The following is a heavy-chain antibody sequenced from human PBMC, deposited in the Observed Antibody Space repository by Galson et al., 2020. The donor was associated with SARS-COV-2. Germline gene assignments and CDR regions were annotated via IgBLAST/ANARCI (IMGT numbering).Heavy chain of an antibody. Sequence: TGGSLRLSCAASGFTFSSYAMSWVRQAPGKGLEWVSAISGSGGSTYYADSVKGRFTISRDNSKNTLYLQMNSLRAEDTAVYYCAKDYYDSSGYNYYYGMDVWGQGTTVTVSS. V-gene: IGHV3-23*01. D-gene: IGHD3-22*01. J-gene: IGHJ6*02. CDR2: ISGSGGST. CDR3: AKDYYDSSGYNYYYGMDV. CDR1: GFTFSSYA.